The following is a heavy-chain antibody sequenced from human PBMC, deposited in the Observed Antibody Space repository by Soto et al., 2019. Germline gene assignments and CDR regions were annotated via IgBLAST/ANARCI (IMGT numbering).Heavy chain of an antibody. Sequence: PGGSLRLSCAASGFTVSSNYMSWVRQAPGKGLEWVSVIYSGGSTYYADSVKGRFTISRDNSKNTLYLQMNSLRAEDTAVYYCARGDRGYSGYDLYYFDYWGQGTLVTVSS. CDR1: GFTVSSNY. CDR3: ARGDRGYSGYDLYYFDY. D-gene: IGHD5-12*01. V-gene: IGHV3-53*01. CDR2: IYSGGST. J-gene: IGHJ4*02.